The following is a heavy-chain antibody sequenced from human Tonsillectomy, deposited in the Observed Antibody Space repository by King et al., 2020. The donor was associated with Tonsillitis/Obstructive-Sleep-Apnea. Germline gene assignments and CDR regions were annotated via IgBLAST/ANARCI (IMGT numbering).Heavy chain of an antibody. Sequence: QLQESGPGLVIPSQTLSLTCTVSGGSISNGDYYWGWIRQHPGKGLEWIGHIYYSGTTYYNPSLKSRLTISVDTSMNQFSLGLSSVTAADTAVYYCAGKRGAMATPDYWGPGNLVT. V-gene: IGHV4-31*03. J-gene: IGHJ4*02. CDR3: AGKRGAMATPDY. CDR2: IYYSGTT. D-gene: IGHD3-10*01. CDR1: GGSISNGDYY.